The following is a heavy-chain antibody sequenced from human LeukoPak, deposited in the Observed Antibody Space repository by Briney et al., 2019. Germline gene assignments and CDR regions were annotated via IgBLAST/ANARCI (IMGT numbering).Heavy chain of an antibody. CDR2: INAGNGNT. D-gene: IGHD2-8*01. CDR1: GYTFTSYA. J-gene: IGHJ4*02. Sequence: ASVKVSCKASGYTFTSYAMHWVRQAPGQRLEWMGWINAGNGNTKYSQKFQGRVTITRDTSASTAYMELSSLRSEDTAVYYCARVYCTNGVCYTSDNYFDYWGQGTLVTVSS. V-gene: IGHV1-3*01. CDR3: ARVYCTNGVCYTSDNYFDY.